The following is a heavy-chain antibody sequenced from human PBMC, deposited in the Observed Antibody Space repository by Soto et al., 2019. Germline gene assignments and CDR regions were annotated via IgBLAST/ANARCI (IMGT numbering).Heavy chain of an antibody. J-gene: IGHJ5*02. CDR1: GGTLGSYS. CDR2: IIPLFGAT. V-gene: IGHV1-69*15. CDR3: ARGHTYAYWLDP. Sequence: QVQPVQSGAEVKKPGSSVKVSCKASGGTLGSYSINWVRQAPGQGLEWMGRIIPLFGATNYAQEFQGRVTFTADESTGTAYVELSSLRSDDTAVYYCARGHTYAYWLDPWGQGTLVTVSS.